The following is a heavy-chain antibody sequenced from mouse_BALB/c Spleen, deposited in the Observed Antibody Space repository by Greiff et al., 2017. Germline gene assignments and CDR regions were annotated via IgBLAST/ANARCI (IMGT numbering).Heavy chain of an antibody. Sequence: EVQLVESGGDLVKPGGSLKLSCAASGFTFSSYGMSWVRQTPDKRLEWVATISSGGSYTYYPDSVKGRFTISRDNAKNTLYLQMSSLKSEDTAMYYCASQGDAMDYWGQGTSVTVSS. J-gene: IGHJ4*01. V-gene: IGHV5-6*01. CDR1: GFTFSSYG. CDR2: ISSGGSYT. CDR3: ASQGDAMDY.